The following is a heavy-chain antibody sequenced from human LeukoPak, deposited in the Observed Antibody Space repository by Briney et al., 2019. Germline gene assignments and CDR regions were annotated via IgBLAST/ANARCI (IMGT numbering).Heavy chain of an antibody. CDR3: AKDKDYVWGGYRYMGSFDY. V-gene: IGHV3-23*01. J-gene: IGHJ4*02. Sequence: GGSLRLSCAASGFTFSSYRMNWVRQAPGKGLEWVSSISGSGGSTSYADSVKGRFTISRDNSKNTLYLQMNSLRAEDTAVYFCAKDKDYVWGGYRYMGSFDYWGQGTLVTVSS. D-gene: IGHD3-16*02. CDR2: ISGSGGST. CDR1: GFTFSSYR.